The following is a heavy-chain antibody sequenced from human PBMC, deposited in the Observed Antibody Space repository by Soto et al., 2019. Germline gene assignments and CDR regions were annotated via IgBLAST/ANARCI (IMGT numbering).Heavy chain of an antibody. CDR2: IRSKAYGGTT. Sequence: QPGGSLRLSCTASGFTFGDYAMSWVRQAPGKGLEWVGSIRSKAYGGTTEYAASVKGRFTISRDDSKSIAYLQMNSLKTEDTAVYYCRGSYGVPYGMDVWGQGTTVTVSS. D-gene: IGHD1-26*01. CDR1: GFTFGDYA. CDR3: RGSYGVPYGMDV. V-gene: IGHV3-49*04. J-gene: IGHJ6*02.